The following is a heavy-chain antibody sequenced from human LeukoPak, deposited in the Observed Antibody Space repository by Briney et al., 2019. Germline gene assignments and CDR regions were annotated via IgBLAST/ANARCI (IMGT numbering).Heavy chain of an antibody. D-gene: IGHD2-2*01. V-gene: IGHV4-38-2*02. CDR3: ARSLRCSSTSCLRPLNWFDP. CDR2: IYHSGST. J-gene: IGHJ5*02. Sequence: SETLSLTCTVSGYSISSGYYWGWIRQPPGKGLEGIGSIYHSGSTYYNPSLKSRVTISVDTSKNQFSLKLSSVTAADTAVYYCARSLRCSSTSCLRPLNWFDPWGQGTLVTVSS. CDR1: GYSISSGYY.